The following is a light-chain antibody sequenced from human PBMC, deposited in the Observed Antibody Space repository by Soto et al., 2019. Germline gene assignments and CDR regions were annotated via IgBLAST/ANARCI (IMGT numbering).Light chain of an antibody. J-gene: IGKJ2*01. CDR2: AAS. CDR1: QSISSF. Sequence: DIQMTQSPSSLSASVGDRVTITCRASQSISSFLNSYQQKPGQAPKLLIYAASTLQRGVSSRFSGSGSGTDFPLTISSLQPEDFATYYCQQSYSTPSTFGQGTKLEI. CDR3: QQSYSTPST. V-gene: IGKV1-39*01.